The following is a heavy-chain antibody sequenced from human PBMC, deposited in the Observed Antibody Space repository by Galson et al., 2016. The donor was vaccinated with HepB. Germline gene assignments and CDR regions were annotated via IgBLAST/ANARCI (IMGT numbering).Heavy chain of an antibody. CDR3: AREAIAAAGTHDAFDI. J-gene: IGHJ3*02. D-gene: IGHD6-13*01. CDR1: GFSVSSNY. Sequence: SLRLSCAASGFSVSSNYIIWVRQAPGKGLEWVSAIYSGGSTYYADAVKGHFTGSRANPKTTVYLQRNSRRAEDTAVYYCAREAIAAAGTHDAFDIWGQGTMVTV. CDR2: IYSGGST. V-gene: IGHV3-53*01.